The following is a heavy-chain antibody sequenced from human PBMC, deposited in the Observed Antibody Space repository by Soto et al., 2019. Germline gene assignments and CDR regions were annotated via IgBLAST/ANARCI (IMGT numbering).Heavy chain of an antibody. D-gene: IGHD3-3*01. V-gene: IGHV4-4*07. Sequence: SETLSLTCSVSGGTISGYYWTWIRQPAGKGLEWIGRIYSSGNTKYNPSLQSRVTMSLDTSNNQFSLRLTSVTAADTAVYYCARGQRFSEWFDPWGQGTLVTVSS. J-gene: IGHJ5*02. CDR2: IYSSGNT. CDR3: ARGQRFSEWFDP. CDR1: GGTISGYY.